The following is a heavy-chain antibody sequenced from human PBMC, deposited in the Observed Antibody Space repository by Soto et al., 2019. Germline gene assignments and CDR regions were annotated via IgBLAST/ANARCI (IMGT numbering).Heavy chain of an antibody. Sequence: SETLSLTCNVSGGSVSSGSCYWSWIRQPPGKGLEWIGYIYYSGSPDHNPSLQSRVTILVDTSKNQFSLKLSSVTAADTTVYFCARQVGDYYFDYWGPGTLVTVSS. CDR1: GGSVSSGSCY. J-gene: IGHJ4*02. D-gene: IGHD4-17*01. CDR2: IYYSGSP. CDR3: ARQVGDYYFDY. V-gene: IGHV4-61*01.